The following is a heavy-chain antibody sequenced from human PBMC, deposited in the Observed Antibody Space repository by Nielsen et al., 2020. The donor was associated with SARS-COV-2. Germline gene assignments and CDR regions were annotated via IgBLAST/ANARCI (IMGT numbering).Heavy chain of an antibody. CDR2: ITMSGAYM. Sequence: GESLKISCGVSGFTFNNHGMHWVRQAPGKGLEWVSSITMSGAYMYYADSVRGRFTVSRDNAENSLYLQMNSLRAEDTAVYYCAREGLDYYYMDVWGKGTTVTVSS. J-gene: IGHJ6*03. V-gene: IGHV3-21*01. CDR1: GFTFNNHG. D-gene: IGHD3-10*01. CDR3: AREGLDYYYMDV.